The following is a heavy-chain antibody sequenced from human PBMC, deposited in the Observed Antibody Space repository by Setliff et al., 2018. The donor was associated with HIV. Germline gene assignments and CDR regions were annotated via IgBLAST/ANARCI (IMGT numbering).Heavy chain of an antibody. Sequence: PGGSLRLSCAASGFTFSSYDMHWVRQATGKGLEWVSAIGTAGDTYYPGSVKGRFTISRENAKNSLYLQMNSLRAGDTAAYYCARGGYYDSSDAFDIWGQGTMVTVSS. V-gene: IGHV3-13*01. CDR1: GFTFSSYD. J-gene: IGHJ3*02. D-gene: IGHD3-22*01. CDR3: ARGGYYDSSDAFDI. CDR2: IGTAGDT.